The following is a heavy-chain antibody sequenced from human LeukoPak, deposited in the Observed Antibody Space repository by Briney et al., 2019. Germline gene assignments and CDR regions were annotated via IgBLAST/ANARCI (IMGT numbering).Heavy chain of an antibody. CDR2: IYYSGTT. Sequence: PSETLSLTCTVSGDPISSHSDYKWTWIRQTQGRGLEWIGYIYYSGTTNYNPSLKSRVIISVDTSKNQFSLKLTSVTAADTAVYYCAREYSGFDYWAQGTLVTVSS. CDR3: AREYSGFDY. J-gene: IGHJ4*02. V-gene: IGHV4-61*08. D-gene: IGHD5-12*01. CDR1: GDPISSHSDY.